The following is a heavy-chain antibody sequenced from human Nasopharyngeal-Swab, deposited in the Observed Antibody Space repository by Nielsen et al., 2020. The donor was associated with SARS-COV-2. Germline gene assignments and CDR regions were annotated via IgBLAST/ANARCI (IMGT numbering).Heavy chain of an antibody. V-gene: IGHV3-74*01. D-gene: IGHD6-19*01. J-gene: IGHJ4*02. Sequence: GESLKISCAASGFSFSTYWMDWVRQAPGKGPEWVSRIDNDGRRTFYADLVKGRFTISRDNTKHTLYLQMNSLSAEDTALYYCVKYGSGWGQGTLVTVSS. CDR1: GFSFSTYW. CDR3: VKYGSG. CDR2: IDNDGRRT.